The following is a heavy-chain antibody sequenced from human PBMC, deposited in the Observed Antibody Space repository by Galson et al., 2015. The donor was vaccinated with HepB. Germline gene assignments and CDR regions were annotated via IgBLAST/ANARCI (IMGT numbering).Heavy chain of an antibody. D-gene: IGHD3-16*02. J-gene: IGHJ4*02. CDR3: AREGYYDYIWGSYRHYYFDY. Sequence: QVQLQESGPGLVKPSEILSLTCSVSGGSISSYYWSWIRQPPGKGLEWIGYIYYSGSTNYNPSLKSRVTISVDTSKNQFSLKLTSVTAADTAVYYCAREGYYDYIWGSYRHYYFDYWGQGTLVTVSS. CDR1: GGSISSYY. CDR2: IYYSGST. V-gene: IGHV4-59*01.